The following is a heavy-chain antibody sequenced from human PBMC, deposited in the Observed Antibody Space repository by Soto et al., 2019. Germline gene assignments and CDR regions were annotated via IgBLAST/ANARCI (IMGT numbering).Heavy chain of an antibody. V-gene: IGHV3-48*03. Sequence: GGSLRLSCAASGFTFSSYEMNWVRQAPGKGLEWVSYISSSGATIYYTDSVRGRFTVSRDNAKNSLYLQMNSLRAEDTAVYYCARDVLGASNYNHWGQGTLVTVS. CDR3: ARDVLGASNYNH. J-gene: IGHJ5*02. CDR2: ISSSGATI. D-gene: IGHD4-4*01. CDR1: GFTFSSYE.